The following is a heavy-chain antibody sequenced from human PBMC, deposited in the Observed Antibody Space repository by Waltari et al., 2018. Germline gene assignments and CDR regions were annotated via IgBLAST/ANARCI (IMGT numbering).Heavy chain of an antibody. CDR1: GDTFTSFG. V-gene: IGHV1-18*01. CDR2: SRLYNGNT. D-gene: IGHD2-21*02. J-gene: IGHJ6*03. Sequence: QIQLVQSGPEVKKPGASVKVSCKASGDTFTSFGISWVGQAPGQGLEWMGWSRLYNGNTLNAEKIQGRVTMTTDTSTSTAYMELRSLRFDDTAIYYCAVGEGDSLLYYYMDVWGKGTTVTVSS. CDR3: AVGEGDSLLYYYMDV.